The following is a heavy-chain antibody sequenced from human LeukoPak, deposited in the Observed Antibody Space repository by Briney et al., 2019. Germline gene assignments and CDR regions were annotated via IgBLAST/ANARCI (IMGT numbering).Heavy chain of an antibody. CDR1: GFIFSSYW. Sequence: GGSLRLSCAASGFIFSSYWMTWVRQAPGKGLEWVANIKPDGGGKYYVDSVKGRFTISRDNAEKSLYLQMSSLRAEDTAFYFCARANDGALDIWGQGTMVIVSS. CDR3: ARANDGALDI. J-gene: IGHJ3*02. D-gene: IGHD3-16*01. V-gene: IGHV3-7*04. CDR2: IKPDGGGK.